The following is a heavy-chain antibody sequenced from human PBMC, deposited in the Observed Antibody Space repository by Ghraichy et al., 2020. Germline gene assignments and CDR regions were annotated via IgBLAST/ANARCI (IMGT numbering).Heavy chain of an antibody. Sequence: SETLSLTCAVSGDSINSNNWWSWVRQPPGKCLEWIGEIYQSGSTNYKPSLKSRVTISIDKSKNQFSLKLSSVTAADTAVYYCARARDYDDSYGMDVWGEGTTVTVAS. V-gene: IGHV4-4*02. CDR1: GDSINSNNW. CDR3: ARARDYDDSYGMDV. CDR2: IYQSGST. J-gene: IGHJ6*04.